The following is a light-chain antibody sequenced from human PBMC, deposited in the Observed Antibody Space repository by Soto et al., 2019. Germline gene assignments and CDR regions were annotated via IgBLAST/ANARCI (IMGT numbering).Light chain of an antibody. CDR1: QSISVW. V-gene: IGKV1-5*03. CDR3: QQYNLYPWT. Sequence: DIQMTQSPSTLSASVGDRVTITCRASQSISVWLAWYQQKPGKAPNLLIYKASTLQTGVPSRVSGSGSGTALTLTISSLQPDDFATYYCQQYNLYPWTFGQGTKVEI. CDR2: KAS. J-gene: IGKJ1*01.